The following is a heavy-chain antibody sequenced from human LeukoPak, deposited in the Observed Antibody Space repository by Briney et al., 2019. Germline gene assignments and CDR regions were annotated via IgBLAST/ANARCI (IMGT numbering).Heavy chain of an antibody. Sequence: SETLSLTCTVSGGSISSYYWSWLRQPPGKGLEWIGYIYYSGSTNYNPSLESRVTISVDTSKNQFSLKLSSVTAADTAVYYCARGPNWFDPWGQGTLVTVSS. CDR2: IYYSGST. CDR3: ARGPNWFDP. CDR1: GGSISSYY. J-gene: IGHJ5*02. V-gene: IGHV4-59*01.